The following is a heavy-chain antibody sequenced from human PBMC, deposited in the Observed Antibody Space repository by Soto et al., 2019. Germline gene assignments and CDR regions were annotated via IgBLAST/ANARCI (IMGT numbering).Heavy chain of an antibody. D-gene: IGHD2-2*01. CDR3: ARDGCSSTSCYRTILGWFDP. V-gene: IGHV3-23*01. CDR2: ISGSGGST. Sequence: PGGSLRLSCAASGFTFSSYAMSWVRQAPGKGLEWVSAISGSGGSTYYADSVKGRFTISRDNSKNTLYLQMNSLRAEDTAVYYCARDGCSSTSCYRTILGWFDPWGQGTLVTVPQ. J-gene: IGHJ5*02. CDR1: GFTFSSYA.